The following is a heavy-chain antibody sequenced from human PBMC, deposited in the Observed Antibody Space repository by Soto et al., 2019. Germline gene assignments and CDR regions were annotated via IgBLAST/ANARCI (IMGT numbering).Heavy chain of an antibody. D-gene: IGHD3-9*01. J-gene: IGHJ6*02. CDR2: ISAYNGNT. CDR3: ARDKYDILTGYSIGSSYYGMDF. CDR1: GYTFTSYG. Sequence: GASVKVSCKASGYTFTSYGISWVRQAPGQGLEWMGWISAYNGNTNYAQKPQGRVTMTTDTSTSTAYMELRSLRSDDTAVYYCARDKYDILTGYSIGSSYYGMDFWGQGTTVTVSS. V-gene: IGHV1-18*01.